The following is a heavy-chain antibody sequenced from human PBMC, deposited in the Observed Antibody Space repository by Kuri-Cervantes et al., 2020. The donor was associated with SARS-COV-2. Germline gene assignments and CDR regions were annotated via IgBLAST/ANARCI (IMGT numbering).Heavy chain of an antibody. CDR1: GFTFSSFA. CDR3: ARPSRGGFDY. V-gene: IGHV3-23*01. CDR2: ITENGRKT. J-gene: IGHJ4*02. Sequence: GESLKISCAASGFTFSSFAMSWVRQAPGKGLEWVSAITENGRKTYFADSVKGRFTISRDNSKSMLFLQMSGLTDEDTARYYCARPSRGGFDYWGQGGLVTVSS.